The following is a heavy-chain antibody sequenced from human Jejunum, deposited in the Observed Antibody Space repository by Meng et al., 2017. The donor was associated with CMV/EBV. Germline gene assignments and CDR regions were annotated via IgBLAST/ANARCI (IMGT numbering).Heavy chain of an antibody. CDR3: TRGAGRITTFGVVLNWFDP. J-gene: IGHJ5*02. CDR1: FTTCW. CDR2: IYPSDSDT. V-gene: IGHV5-51*01. D-gene: IGHD3-3*01. Sequence: FTTCWNGSVRQMPGNGLACIEIIYPSDSDTTYGPSFDGPVTISVDKSIDTAYLQWSSLKASDTAMYYCTRGAGRITTFGVVLNWFDPWGQGTLVTVSS.